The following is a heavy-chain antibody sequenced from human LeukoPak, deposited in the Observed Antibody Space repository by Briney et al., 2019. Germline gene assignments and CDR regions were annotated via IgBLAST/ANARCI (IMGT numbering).Heavy chain of an antibody. J-gene: IGHJ4*02. D-gene: IGHD6-19*01. CDR1: GFTFDDYA. V-gene: IGHV3-21*06. CDR2: VSGTSEYI. CDR3: ARWYSSGWYSDY. Sequence: GGSLRLSCAASGFTFDDYAMHWVRQAPGKGPEWVSSVSGTSEYIYYADSVRGRFTISRDNAKNTVYLQMNSLRAEDTAVYYCARWYSSGWYSDYWGQGTLVTVSS.